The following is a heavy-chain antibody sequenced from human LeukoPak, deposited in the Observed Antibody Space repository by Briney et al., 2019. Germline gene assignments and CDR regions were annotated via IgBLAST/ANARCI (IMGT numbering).Heavy chain of an antibody. D-gene: IGHD4-23*01. CDR2: IKKDGSEK. Sequence: GGSLRLSCTSSGFTFSNYWMSWVRQAPGKGLEWVANIKKDGSEKYYVDSVKGRFTISRDNAKNSLYLQMNSLRAEDTAVYYCARGLRWFDYWGQGTLVTVSS. CDR1: GFTFSNYW. J-gene: IGHJ4*02. CDR3: ARGLRWFDY. V-gene: IGHV3-7*01.